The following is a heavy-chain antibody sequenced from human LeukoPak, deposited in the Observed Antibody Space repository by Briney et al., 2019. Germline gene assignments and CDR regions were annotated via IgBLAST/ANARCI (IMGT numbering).Heavy chain of an antibody. Sequence: PGGSLRLSCAASGFTFSRFGMHWVRQAPGKGLEWVTFIRYDGSNKYYTDSVKGRFTISRDNSKNTLYLQMNSLRAEDTAVYYCAKDLQLGDIVIVPGFPMDVWGKGTTVTVSS. CDR3: AKDLQLGDIVIVPGFPMDV. CDR2: IRYDGSNK. J-gene: IGHJ6*04. D-gene: IGHD2-2*01. CDR1: GFTFSRFG. V-gene: IGHV3-30*02.